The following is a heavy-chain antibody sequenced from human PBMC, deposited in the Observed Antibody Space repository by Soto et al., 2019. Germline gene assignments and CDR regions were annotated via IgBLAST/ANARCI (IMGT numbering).Heavy chain of an antibody. CDR2: IYPGDSDT. D-gene: IGHD3-22*01. Sequence: GESLKISCKGSGYSFTSYWIGWVRQMPGKGLEWMGMIYPGDSDTRYSPSFQGQVTISADKSISTAYLQWSSLKASDTAMYYCARRGWSSHHGMDVWGQGTTVTVSS. J-gene: IGHJ6*02. CDR3: ARRGWSSHHGMDV. V-gene: IGHV5-51*01. CDR1: GYSFTSYW.